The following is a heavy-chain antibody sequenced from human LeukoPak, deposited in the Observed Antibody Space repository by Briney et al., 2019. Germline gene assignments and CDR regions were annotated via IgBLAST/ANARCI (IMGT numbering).Heavy chain of an antibody. Sequence: GASVKVSCRVSGYSLSDLSIHWVRHVPGKGLEWMGGFEPEEGEHGETVYAQNFEGRLTLTEDTVRDTAYMELVSLTSEDTAVYYCATERLEIYALHIWGQGTMVTVSS. CDR1: GYSLSDLS. D-gene: IGHD1-1*01. CDR2: FEPEEGEHGET. CDR3: ATERLEIYALHI. J-gene: IGHJ3*02. V-gene: IGHV1-24*01.